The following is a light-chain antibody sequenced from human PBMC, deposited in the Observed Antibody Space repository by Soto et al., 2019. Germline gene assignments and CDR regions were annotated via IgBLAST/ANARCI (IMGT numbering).Light chain of an antibody. V-gene: IGKV3-20*01. Sequence: EIALTQSPATLSLSPGERPTLSCRASQSVSSSYLAWYQQKPGQAPRLLIYGASSRATGIPDRFSGSGSGTDFTLTISRLEPEDVAVYYCQQYGSSPRTFGQGTKVDIK. CDR2: GAS. J-gene: IGKJ1*01. CDR1: QSVSSSY. CDR3: QQYGSSPRT.